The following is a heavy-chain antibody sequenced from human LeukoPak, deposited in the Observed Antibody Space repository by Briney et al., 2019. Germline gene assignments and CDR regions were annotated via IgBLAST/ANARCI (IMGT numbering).Heavy chain of an antibody. CDR3: AKDTSSGWNTFDY. CDR1: GFTFSSYW. V-gene: IGHV3-9*01. J-gene: IGHJ4*02. Sequence: LRLSCAASGFTFSSYWMSWVRQAPGKGLEWVSGISWNSGSIGYADSVKGRFTISRDNAKNSLYLQMNSLRAEDTALYYCAKDTSSGWNTFDYWGQGTLVTVSS. CDR2: ISWNSGSI. D-gene: IGHD6-19*01.